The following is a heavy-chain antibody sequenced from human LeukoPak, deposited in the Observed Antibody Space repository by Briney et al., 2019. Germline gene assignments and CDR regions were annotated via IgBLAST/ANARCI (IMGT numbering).Heavy chain of an antibody. J-gene: IGHJ4*02. Sequence: SETLSLTCTVSGGSISGYYWSWIRQPPGKGLEWIGFIYHSGSTNYNPSLKSQVTISVDTSKNQFSLKLSSVTAADTAVYYCARASSSGWYFGYWGQGTLVTVSS. CDR3: ARASSSGWYFGY. CDR2: IYHSGST. V-gene: IGHV4-59*08. CDR1: GGSISGYY. D-gene: IGHD6-19*01.